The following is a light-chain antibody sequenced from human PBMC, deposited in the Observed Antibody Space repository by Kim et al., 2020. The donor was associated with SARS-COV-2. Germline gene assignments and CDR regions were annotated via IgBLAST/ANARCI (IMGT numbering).Light chain of an antibody. V-gene: IGKV3-20*01. CDR3: QHYGSSPLT. J-gene: IGKJ4*01. CDR1: QSISRSD. CDR2: RAS. Sequence: EIVLTQSPGTLSLSPGERATLSCRASQSISRSDLAWYQQKLGQPPSLLIYRASTRAAGIPDRFSGSGSGTDFTLTISRLEPEDFAVYFCQHYGSSPLTFGGGTKVDIK.